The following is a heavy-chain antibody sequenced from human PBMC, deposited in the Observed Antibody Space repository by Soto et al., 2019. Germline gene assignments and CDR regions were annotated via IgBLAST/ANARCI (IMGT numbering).Heavy chain of an antibody. Sequence: QVQLQESGPGLVKPSQTLSLTCTVSGGSISSGGYYWSWIRQHPGKGLEWIGYIYYSGSTYYNPSLQSRVTISVDTSKNQFSLKLSSVTAADTAVYYCARDMVVPAATTYYYYGMDVWGQGTTVTVSS. CDR2: IYYSGST. CDR3: ARDMVVPAATTYYYYGMDV. D-gene: IGHD2-2*01. CDR1: GGSISSGGYY. V-gene: IGHV4-31*03. J-gene: IGHJ6*02.